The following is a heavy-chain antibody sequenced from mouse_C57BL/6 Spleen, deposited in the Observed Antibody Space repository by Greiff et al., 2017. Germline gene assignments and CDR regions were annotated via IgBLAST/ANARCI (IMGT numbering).Heavy chain of an antibody. D-gene: IGHD2-3*01. CDR3: ARSRDGYYVGAMDY. CDR1: GYTFTSYG. Sequence: VQLMESGAELARPGASVKLSCKASGYTFTSYGISWVKQRTGQGLEWIGEIYPRSGNTYYNEKFKGKATLTADKSSSTAYMELRSRTSEDSAVYFCARSRDGYYVGAMDYWGQGTSVTVSS. CDR2: IYPRSGNT. V-gene: IGHV1-81*01. J-gene: IGHJ4*01.